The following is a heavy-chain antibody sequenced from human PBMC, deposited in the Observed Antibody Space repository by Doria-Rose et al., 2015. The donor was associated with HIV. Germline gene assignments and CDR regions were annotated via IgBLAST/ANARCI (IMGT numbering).Heavy chain of an antibody. Sequence: QVTLKESGPVLVKPTETLTLTCTVSGVSLSSPGMGVSWIRQPPGKALEWLANIFSDDERSYKTPLKSRLTISRGTSTSQVVLTMTDMDPVDTATYYCARIKSSRWYHKYYFDFWGQGTLVIVSA. CDR3: ARIKSSRWYHKYYFDF. CDR2: IFSDDER. V-gene: IGHV2-26*01. CDR1: GVSLSSPGMG. J-gene: IGHJ4*02. D-gene: IGHD6-13*01.